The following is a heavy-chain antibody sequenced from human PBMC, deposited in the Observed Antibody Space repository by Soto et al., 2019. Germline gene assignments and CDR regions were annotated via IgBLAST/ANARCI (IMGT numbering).Heavy chain of an antibody. Sequence: TLSLTCTVSGGSISSYYWSWIRQPPGKGLEWIGEIFQSGSTNYTPSLESRVTISVDKSKNQFSLTLTSVTAADTAVYFCARGRGRYSSGWSWFDPWGQGILVTVSS. V-gene: IGHV4-59*12. J-gene: IGHJ5*02. CDR3: ARGRGRYSSGWSWFDP. CDR2: IFQSGST. CDR1: GGSISSYY. D-gene: IGHD6-19*01.